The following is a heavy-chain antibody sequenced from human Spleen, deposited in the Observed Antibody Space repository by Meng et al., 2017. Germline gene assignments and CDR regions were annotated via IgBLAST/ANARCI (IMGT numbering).Heavy chain of an antibody. CDR3: ARAHSSGYFGYFQH. V-gene: IGHV3-20*04. Sequence: GESLKISCAAPGFTFDDYGMSWVRQAPGKGLEWVSGINWNGGSTGYADSVKGRFTISRDNAKNSLYLQMNSLRADDTALYYCARAHSSGYFGYFQHWGQGTLVTVSS. CDR2: INWNGGST. CDR1: GFTFDDYG. D-gene: IGHD3-22*01. J-gene: IGHJ1*01.